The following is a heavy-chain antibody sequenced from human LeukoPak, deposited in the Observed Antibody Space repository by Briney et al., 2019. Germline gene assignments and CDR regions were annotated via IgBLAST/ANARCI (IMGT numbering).Heavy chain of an antibody. CDR1: GGSISTTSYY. V-gene: IGHV4-39*02. D-gene: IGHD2-2*01. CDR2: IYYSGTT. Sequence: SSETLSLTCTVSGGSISTTSYYWDWVRQPPGKGLEWIGSIYYSGTTYYNPSLKSRVTLSVDTSRNQFSLKLSSVTAADTAVYYCARDGETSGSAGVPAAYFDYWGQGTLVTVSS. CDR3: ARDGETSGSAGVPAAYFDY. J-gene: IGHJ4*02.